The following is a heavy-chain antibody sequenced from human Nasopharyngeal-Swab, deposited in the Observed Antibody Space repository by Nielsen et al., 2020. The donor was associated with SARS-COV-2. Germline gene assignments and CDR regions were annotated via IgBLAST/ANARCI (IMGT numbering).Heavy chain of an antibody. CDR1: GFTFSSYW. J-gene: IGHJ4*02. CDR2: IKQDGSEK. CDR3: ARERGNSLDY. Sequence: GASLKISCAASGFTFSSYWMSWVRQAPGKGLEWVANIKQDGSEKYYVDSVKGRFTISRDNAKNSLYLQMNSLRAEDTAVYYCARERGNSLDYWGQGTLVTVSS. D-gene: IGHD4-23*01. V-gene: IGHV3-7*01.